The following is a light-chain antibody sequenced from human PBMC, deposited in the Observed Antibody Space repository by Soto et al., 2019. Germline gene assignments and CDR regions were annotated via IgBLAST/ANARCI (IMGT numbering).Light chain of an antibody. CDR2: DVS. Sequence: QSPLTRPASVSGSPGQSITISCTGTSSDVGGYNYVSWYQQHPGRAPQLMIYDVSHRPSGVSNRFSGSRSGNTASLTISGLQAEDEADYYCTSYATSTTVLFGGGTKLTVL. CDR3: TSYATSTTVL. J-gene: IGLJ2*01. V-gene: IGLV2-14*03. CDR1: SSDVGGYNY.